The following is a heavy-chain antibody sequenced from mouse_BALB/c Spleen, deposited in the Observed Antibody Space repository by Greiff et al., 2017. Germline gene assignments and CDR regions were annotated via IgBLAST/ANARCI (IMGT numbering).Heavy chain of an antibody. Sequence: ESGPGLVKPSQSLSLTCTVTGYSITSDYAWNWIRQFPGNKLEWMGYISYSGSTSYNPSLKSRISITRDTSKNQFFLQLNSVTTEDTATYYCARLGGSAWFAYWGQGTLVTVSA. D-gene: IGHD1-1*02. CDR1: GYSITSDYA. CDR2: ISYSGST. J-gene: IGHJ3*01. V-gene: IGHV3-2*02. CDR3: ARLGGSAWFAY.